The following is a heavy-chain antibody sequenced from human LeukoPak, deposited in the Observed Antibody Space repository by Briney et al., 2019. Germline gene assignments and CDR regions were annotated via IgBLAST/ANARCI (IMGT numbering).Heavy chain of an antibody. V-gene: IGHV1-69*04. Sequence: ASVKVSCKASGGTFSSYAISWVRQAPGQGLEWMGRIIPILGIANYAQKFQGRVTITADKSTSTAYMELSSLRSEDTAVYYCARGGHRTYYYDSSRYYLDYWGQGTLVTVSS. J-gene: IGHJ4*02. CDR1: GGTFSSYA. D-gene: IGHD3-22*01. CDR2: IIPILGIA. CDR3: ARGGHRTYYYDSSRYYLDY.